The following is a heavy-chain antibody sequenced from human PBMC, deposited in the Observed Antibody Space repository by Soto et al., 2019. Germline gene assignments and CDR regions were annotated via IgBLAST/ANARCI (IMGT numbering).Heavy chain of an antibody. V-gene: IGHV3-23*01. Sequence: PGGSLRLSCAASGFTLSSYAMSWVRQAPGKGLEWVSAISGSGGSTYYADSVKGRFTISRDNSKNTLYLQMNSLRAEDTAVYYCAKDPYYDFWSGYYNWARSVGMDVWGQGTTVTVSS. CDR1: GFTLSSYA. D-gene: IGHD3-3*01. CDR3: AKDPYYDFWSGYYNWARSVGMDV. CDR2: ISGSGGST. J-gene: IGHJ6*02.